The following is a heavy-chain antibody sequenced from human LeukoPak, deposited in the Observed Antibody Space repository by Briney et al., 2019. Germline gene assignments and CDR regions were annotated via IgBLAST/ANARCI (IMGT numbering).Heavy chain of an antibody. V-gene: IGHV1-8*01. J-gene: IGHJ6*02. CDR1: GYTFTSYD. D-gene: IGHD4-11*01. CDR2: MNPNSGNT. Sequence: AASVKVSCKASGYTFTSYDINWVRQATGRGLEWMGWMNPNSGNTGYAQKFQGRVTMTRNTSISTAYMELSSLRSEDTAVYYCARRAETNYYYYGMDVWGQGTTVTVSS. CDR3: ARRAETNYYYYGMDV.